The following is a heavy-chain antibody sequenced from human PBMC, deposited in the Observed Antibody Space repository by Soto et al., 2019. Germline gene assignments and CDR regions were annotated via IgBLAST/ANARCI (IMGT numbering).Heavy chain of an antibody. D-gene: IGHD2-15*01. J-gene: IGHJ5*02. Sequence: QVQLVQSGAEVKKPGASVKISCKASGYTFTRYTMNWVRQAPGQRLEWMGWINPDNGNTKSSQKFQDRVIITRDTSASTAYMDLSSLRSEATAVYYCARGIATGQLALWGQGTLVTVSS. CDR3: ARGIATGQLAL. CDR1: GYTFTRYT. CDR2: INPDNGNT. V-gene: IGHV1-3*01.